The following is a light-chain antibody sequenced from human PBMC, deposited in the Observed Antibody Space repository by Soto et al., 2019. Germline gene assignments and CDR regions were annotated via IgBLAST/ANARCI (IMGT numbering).Light chain of an antibody. CDR1: ESVSTY. J-gene: IGKJ3*01. V-gene: IGKV3-20*01. CDR3: QHHGGSPLFT. CDR2: GAS. Sequence: IVLTQSPGTLSLSPGERATISCRASESVSTYLNWYQQQPGQAPRLLIYGASSRATGIPDRFSGSGSGTDFALTISRLEPEDFAVYYCQHHGGSPLFTFGPGTKVDIK.